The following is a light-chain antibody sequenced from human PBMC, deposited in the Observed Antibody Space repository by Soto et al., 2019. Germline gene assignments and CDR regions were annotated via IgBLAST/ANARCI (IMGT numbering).Light chain of an antibody. CDR2: EAS. J-gene: IGLJ2*01. CDR1: SNDVGTYNL. CDR3: CSYGRSVV. Sequence: QSALTQPAPVSGSPGQSITISCTGISNDVGTYNLVSWYQHHPGKAPKLIIYEASKRPSGVPNRFSGSKSGNTASLTISGLHAEDEADYYCCSYGRSVVFGGGTKLTVL. V-gene: IGLV2-23*01.